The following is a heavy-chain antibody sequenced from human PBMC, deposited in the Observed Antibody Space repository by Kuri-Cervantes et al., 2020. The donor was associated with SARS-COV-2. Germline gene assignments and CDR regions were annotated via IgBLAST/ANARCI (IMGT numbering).Heavy chain of an antibody. CDR2: IYYSGST. Sequence: GSLRLSCTVSGGSISSYYWSWIRQPPGKGLEWIGYIYYSGSTNYNSSLKSRVTISVDTSKNQFSLKLSSVTAADTAVYYCARHRTTVTAPFDYWGQGTLVTVSS. J-gene: IGHJ4*02. D-gene: IGHD4-17*01. CDR1: GGSISSYY. CDR3: ARHRTTVTAPFDY. V-gene: IGHV4-59*08.